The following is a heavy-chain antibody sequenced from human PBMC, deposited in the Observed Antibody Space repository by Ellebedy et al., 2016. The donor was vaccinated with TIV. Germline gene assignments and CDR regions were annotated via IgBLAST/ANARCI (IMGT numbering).Heavy chain of an antibody. D-gene: IGHD1-20*01. Sequence: SETLSLXXAVSGGSISSGGYSWSWIRQPPGKGLEWIGYIYHSGSTYYNPSLKSRVTISVDRSKNQFSLKLSSVTAADTAVYYCARRTGRKNITGKGIRWFDPWGQGTLVTVSS. CDR1: GGSISSGGYS. J-gene: IGHJ5*02. V-gene: IGHV4-30-2*01. CDR3: ARRTGRKNITGKGIRWFDP. CDR2: IYHSGST.